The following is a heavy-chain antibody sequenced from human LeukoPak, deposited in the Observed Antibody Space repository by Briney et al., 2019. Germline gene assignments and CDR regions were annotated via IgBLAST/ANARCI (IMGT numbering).Heavy chain of an antibody. CDR2: IYYSGST. D-gene: IGHD6-19*01. J-gene: IGHJ4*02. V-gene: IGHV4-59*01. CDR3: AKEALPGIAVAGRVY. CDR1: GGSISSYY. Sequence: SETLSLTCTVSGGSISSYYWSWIRQPPGKGLEWIGYIYYSGSTNYNPSLKSRVTISVDTSKYQFSLKLSSMTAADTAVYFCAKEALPGIAVAGRVYWGQGTLVAVSS.